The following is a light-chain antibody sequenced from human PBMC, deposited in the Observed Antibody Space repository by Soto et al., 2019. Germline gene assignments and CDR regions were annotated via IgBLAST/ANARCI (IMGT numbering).Light chain of an antibody. V-gene: IGKV3-15*01. CDR3: QKFNYWPRT. J-gene: IGKJ1*01. Sequence: EIVMTQSPVTLSVSPGERATLSCRASQSVTSNLAWYQQKPGQASRLLIYGASTRATGIPARFSGSGSGTEFTLTISNLQSEDFASYYCQKFNYWPRTFGQGTKVEIK. CDR1: QSVTSN. CDR2: GAS.